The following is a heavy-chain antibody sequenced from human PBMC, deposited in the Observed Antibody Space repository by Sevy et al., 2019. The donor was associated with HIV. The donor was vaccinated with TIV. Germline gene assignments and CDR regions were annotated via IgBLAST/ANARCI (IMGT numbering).Heavy chain of an antibody. CDR2: FDPEDGET. CDR1: GYTLTELS. J-gene: IGHJ6*02. CDR3: ATRGYCSGGSCYFHYFYYGMDV. Sequence: ASVKVSCKVSGYTLTELSMHWVRQAPGKGLEWMGGFDPEDGETIYAQKFQGRVTMTEDTSTDTAHMELSSLRSEDTAVYYCATRGYCSGGSCYFHYFYYGMDVWGQGTTVTVSS. V-gene: IGHV1-24*01. D-gene: IGHD2-15*01.